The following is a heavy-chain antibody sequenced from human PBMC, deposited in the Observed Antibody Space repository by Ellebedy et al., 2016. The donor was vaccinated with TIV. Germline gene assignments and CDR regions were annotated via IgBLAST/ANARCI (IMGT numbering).Heavy chain of an antibody. CDR3: ASGWRFRESKRFDY. CDR1: GFTFSTYG. D-gene: IGHD3-10*01. Sequence: GESLKISXAASGFTFSTYGMNWVRQAPGKGLEWVSSISSSSSYIYSADSVKGRFTISRDNAKNSLYLQMNSLRAEDTAVYYCASGWRFRESKRFDYWGQGTLVTVSS. V-gene: IGHV3-21*01. CDR2: ISSSSSYI. J-gene: IGHJ4*02.